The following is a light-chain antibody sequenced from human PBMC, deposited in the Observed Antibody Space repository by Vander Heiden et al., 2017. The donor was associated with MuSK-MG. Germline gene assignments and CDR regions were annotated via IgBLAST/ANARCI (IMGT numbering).Light chain of an antibody. CDR3: QQGYSTPRIT. V-gene: IGKV1-39*01. CDR2: ATS. Sequence: DIQMTQSPSSLSASVGDRVTLTCRASQSISSYLNWYQQKPGKAPKLLIYATSNLQSGLPSRFSGSGSGTDFTLTISSLQPEDFATYYCQQGYSTPRITFGQGTKVEIK. J-gene: IGKJ1*01. CDR1: QSISSY.